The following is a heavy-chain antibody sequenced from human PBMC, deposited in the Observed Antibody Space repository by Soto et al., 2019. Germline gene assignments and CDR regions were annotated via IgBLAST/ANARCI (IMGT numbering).Heavy chain of an antibody. CDR2: ISSSSNYI. J-gene: IGHJ4*02. CDR3: ARDQGTVAPSYFDS. D-gene: IGHD1-26*01. CDR1: GFTFSTYS. Sequence: ESGGGLVKPGGSLRLSCAASGFTFSTYSMNWVRQAPGRGLEWVSSISSSSNYIYYGDAVKGRCTISRDNAKNLVYLHMSSLRAEDTALYYCARDQGTVAPSYFDSWGRGILVTVSS. V-gene: IGHV3-21*06.